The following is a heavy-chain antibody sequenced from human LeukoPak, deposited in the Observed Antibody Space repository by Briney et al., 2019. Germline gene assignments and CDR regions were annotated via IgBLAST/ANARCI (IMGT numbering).Heavy chain of an antibody. V-gene: IGHV3-7*01. CDR1: GFTFSDYW. D-gene: IGHD6-13*01. CDR2: IRQDGGEK. J-gene: IGHJ4*01. CDR3: ARDGTAAGLYFDL. Sequence: GGSLRPSCAVSGFTFSDYWMNWVRQAPGKGLEWVASIRQDGGEKSYVDSVKGRFTMSRDNTKNSLYLQMSSLRAEDTAVYYCARDGTAAGLYFDLWGQGTLVTVSS.